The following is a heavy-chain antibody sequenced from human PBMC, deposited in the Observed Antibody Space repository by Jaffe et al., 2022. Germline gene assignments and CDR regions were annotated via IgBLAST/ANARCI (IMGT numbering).Heavy chain of an antibody. Sequence: QVQLVESGGGVVQPGGSLRLSCAASGFTFSSYGMHWVRQAPGKGLEWVAFIRYDGSNKYYADSVKGRFTISRDNSKNTLYLQMNSLRAEDTAVYYCAKDRSSHSLYFDYWGQGTLVTVSS. V-gene: IGHV3-30*02. CDR3: AKDRSSHSLYFDY. CDR1: GFTFSSYG. D-gene: IGHD2-2*01. J-gene: IGHJ4*02. CDR2: IRYDGSNK.